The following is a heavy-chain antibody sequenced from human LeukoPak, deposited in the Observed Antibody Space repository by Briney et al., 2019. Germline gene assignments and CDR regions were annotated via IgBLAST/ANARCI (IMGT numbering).Heavy chain of an antibody. CDR1: GFTFEDYA. CDR2: ISWNSGSI. D-gene: IGHD2-21*01. J-gene: IGHJ3*02. Sequence: GRSLRLSCAASGFTFEDYAMHWVRQAPGKGLEWVSGISWNSGSIGYADSVKGRFTISRDNAKNSLYLQMNSLRAEDTALYYCAKDRGDAYWDAFDIWGQGTMVTVSS. V-gene: IGHV3-9*01. CDR3: AKDRGDAYWDAFDI.